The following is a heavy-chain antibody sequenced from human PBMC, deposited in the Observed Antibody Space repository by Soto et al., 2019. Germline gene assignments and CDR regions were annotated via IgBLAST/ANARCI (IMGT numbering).Heavy chain of an antibody. CDR1: RYNFSNYW. CDR3: ARGRQGYVDY. J-gene: IGHJ4*02. V-gene: IGHV5-51*01. D-gene: IGHD2-2*01. Sequence: EVQLVQSGAEVKKPGESLKISCKGSRYNFSNYWIVWVRQMPGKGLEWMGIIYVGDSDTRYSPSFQGQVTISADKSIHTANLQWGSLKASDSAMYYCARGRQGYVDYWGQGTLVSVSS. CDR2: IYVGDSDT.